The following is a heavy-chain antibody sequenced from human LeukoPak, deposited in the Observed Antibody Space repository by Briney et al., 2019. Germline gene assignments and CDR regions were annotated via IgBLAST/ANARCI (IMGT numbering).Heavy chain of an antibody. D-gene: IGHD1-26*01. CDR3: ARITRELLAFDY. J-gene: IGHJ4*02. Sequence: ASVKVSCKASGYTFTSYGISWVRQAPGQGLEWMGWISAYNGNTNYAQKLQGRVTMTTDTSTSTAYTELRSLRSDDTAVYYCARITRELLAFDYWGQGTLVTVSS. V-gene: IGHV1-18*01. CDR2: ISAYNGNT. CDR1: GYTFTSYG.